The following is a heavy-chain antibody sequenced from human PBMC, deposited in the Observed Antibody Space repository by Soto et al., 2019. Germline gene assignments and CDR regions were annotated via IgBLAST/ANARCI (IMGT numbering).Heavy chain of an antibody. CDR3: AREDIVGVVAAKLYYYYGMDV. V-gene: IGHV4-4*07. J-gene: IGHJ6*02. Sequence: SETLSLTCTVSGGTISSYYRSWIRQPAGKGLEWIGRIYTSGSTNYNPSLTSRDTKSVDTSKNQFSLKLSSVTAADTAVYYCAREDIVGVVAAKLYYYYGMDVWGQGTTVTVS. D-gene: IGHD2-15*01. CDR1: GGTISSYY. CDR2: IYTSGST.